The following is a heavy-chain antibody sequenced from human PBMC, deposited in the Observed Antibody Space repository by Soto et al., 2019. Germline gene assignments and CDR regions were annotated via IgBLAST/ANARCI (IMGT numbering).Heavy chain of an antibody. Sequence: LRLSCAASGFTFSSYWMSWVRQAPGKGLEWVANIKQDGSEKYYVDPVKGRFTISRDNAKNSLYLQMNSLRAEDTAVYYCYGSGSYYPFDYWGQGTLVTVSS. D-gene: IGHD3-10*01. CDR2: IKQDGSEK. J-gene: IGHJ4*02. CDR3: YGSGSYYPFDY. CDR1: GFTFSSYW. V-gene: IGHV3-7*01.